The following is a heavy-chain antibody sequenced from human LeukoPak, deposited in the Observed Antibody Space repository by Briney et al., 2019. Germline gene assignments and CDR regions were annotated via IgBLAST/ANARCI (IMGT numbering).Heavy chain of an antibody. Sequence: SETLSLTCTVSGGSISSSYYYWGWIRQPPGKGLEWIGEINHSGSTNYNPSLKSRVTISVDTSKNQFSLKLSSVTAADTAVYYCARGLRYYYDSSGYSDYWGQGTLVTVSS. D-gene: IGHD3-22*01. CDR3: ARGLRYYYDSSGYSDY. CDR2: INHSGST. CDR1: GGSISSSYYY. J-gene: IGHJ4*02. V-gene: IGHV4-39*07.